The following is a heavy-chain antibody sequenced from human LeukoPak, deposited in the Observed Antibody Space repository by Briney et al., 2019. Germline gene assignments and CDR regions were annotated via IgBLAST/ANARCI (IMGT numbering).Heavy chain of an antibody. J-gene: IGHJ6*02. V-gene: IGHV3-7*01. CDR3: ARAMVRGVYYYGMDV. CDR1: GFTFSSYS. CDR2: IKQDGSEK. Sequence: GGSLRLSCAASGFTFSSYSMNWVRQAPGKGLEWVANIKQDGSEKYYVDSVKGRFTISRDNAKNSLYLQMNSLRAEDTAVYYCARAMVRGVYYYGMDVWGQGTTVTVSS. D-gene: IGHD3-10*01.